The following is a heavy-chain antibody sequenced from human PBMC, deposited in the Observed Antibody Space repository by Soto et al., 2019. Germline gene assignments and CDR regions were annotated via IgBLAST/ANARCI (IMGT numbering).Heavy chain of an antibody. V-gene: IGHV3-23*01. D-gene: IGHD5-18*01. Sequence: PGGSLRLSCAASGFTFSSYAMSWVRQAPGKGLEWVLVISGSGGITYYADSVKGRFTISRDNSKNTLYLQMNSLRAEDTAVYYCAKVEGVTIFRYYFDYWGQGTLVTVSS. CDR3: AKVEGVTIFRYYFDY. CDR2: ISGSGGIT. J-gene: IGHJ4*02. CDR1: GFTFSSYA.